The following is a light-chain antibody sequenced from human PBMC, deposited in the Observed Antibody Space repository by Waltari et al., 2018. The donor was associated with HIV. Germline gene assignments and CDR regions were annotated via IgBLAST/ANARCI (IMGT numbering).Light chain of an antibody. CDR1: QSVNSD. V-gene: IGKV3D-15*01. J-gene: IGKJ1*01. Sequence: IVMTQSPATLSVSPGERATLSCRASQSVNSDLAWYQQRPGQAPRLLIYDASTRATGIPARFSGSGSATDFTLTISSLQSEDVAVYYCQQYNNWPPAWTFGRGSQVEI. CDR3: QQYNNWPPAWT. CDR2: DAS.